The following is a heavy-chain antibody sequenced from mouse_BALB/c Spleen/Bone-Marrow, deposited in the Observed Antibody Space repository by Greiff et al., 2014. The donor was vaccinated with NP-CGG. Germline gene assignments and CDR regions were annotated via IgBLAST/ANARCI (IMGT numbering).Heavy chain of an antibody. Sequence: VQLVESGPGLVAPSQSLSITCTVSGFSLNDYGVSWIRQPPGKGLEWLRVIWGGGSTYYNSALKSRLSISKDNSKSQVFLKMNSLQTDDTAMYYCAKQYGNYDWYFDVWGAGTTVTVSS. V-gene: IGHV2-6-5*01. CDR1: GFSLNDYG. CDR3: AKQYGNYDWYFDV. J-gene: IGHJ1*01. D-gene: IGHD2-1*01. CDR2: IWGGGST.